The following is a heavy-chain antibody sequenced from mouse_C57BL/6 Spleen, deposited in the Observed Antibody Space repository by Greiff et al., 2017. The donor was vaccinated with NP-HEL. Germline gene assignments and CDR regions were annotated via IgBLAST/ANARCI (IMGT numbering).Heavy chain of an antibody. V-gene: IGHV5-9-1*02. Sequence: EVRLVESGEGLVKPGGSLKLSCAASGFTFSSYAMSWVRQTPEKRLEWVAYISSGGDYIYYADTVKGRFTISRDNARNTLYLQMSSLKSEDTAMYYCTSDYYGSSYGGYAMDYWGQGTSVTVSS. CDR2: ISSGGDYI. D-gene: IGHD1-1*01. J-gene: IGHJ4*01. CDR3: TSDYYGSSYGGYAMDY. CDR1: GFTFSSYA.